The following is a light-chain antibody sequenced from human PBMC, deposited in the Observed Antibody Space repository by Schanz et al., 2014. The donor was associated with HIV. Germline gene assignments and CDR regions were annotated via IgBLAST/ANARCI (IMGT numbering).Light chain of an antibody. V-gene: IGKV3-20*01. Sequence: IVLTQSPGTLSVSPGERATLSCRASQSVGSNLAWYQQKPGQSPRLLIHGASTRATGIPDRFSGSGSGTDFTLTINRLEPEDFAVYYCQQYGSSPTFGQGTKVEIK. CDR3: QQYGSSPT. CDR1: QSVGSN. J-gene: IGKJ1*01. CDR2: GAS.